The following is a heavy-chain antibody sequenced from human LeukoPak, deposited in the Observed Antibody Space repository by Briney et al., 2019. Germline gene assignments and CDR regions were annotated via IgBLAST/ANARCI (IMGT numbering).Heavy chain of an antibody. V-gene: IGHV4-39*01. CDR3: AGGVVDTAMVY. CDR2: IYYSGIT. Sequence: SETLSLTCTVSGGSISSSSYYWGWIRQPPGKGLEWIGSIYYSGITYYNPSLKSRVAISVDTSKNQFSLKLSSVTAADTAVYYCAGGVVDTAMVYWGQGTLVTVSS. J-gene: IGHJ4*02. CDR1: GGSISSSSYY. D-gene: IGHD5-18*01.